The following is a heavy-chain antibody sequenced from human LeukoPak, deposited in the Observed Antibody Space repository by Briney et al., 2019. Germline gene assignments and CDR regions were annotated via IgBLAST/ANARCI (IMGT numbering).Heavy chain of an antibody. J-gene: IGHJ6*03. CDR2: IYHSGST. D-gene: IGHD1-26*01. V-gene: IGHV4-4*02. Sequence: SETLSLTCAVSGGSTSSSNWWSWVRQPPGKGLEWIGEIYHSGSTNYNPSLKSRVTISVDKSKNQFSLKLSSVTAADTAVYYCARGSLGSYYYYYYMDVWGKGTTVTVSS. CDR1: GGSTSSSNW. CDR3: ARGSLGSYYYYYYMDV.